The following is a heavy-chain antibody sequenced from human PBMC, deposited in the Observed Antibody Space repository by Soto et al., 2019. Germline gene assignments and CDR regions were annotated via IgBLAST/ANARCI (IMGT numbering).Heavy chain of an antibody. J-gene: IGHJ4*02. V-gene: IGHV1-2*02. CDR2: IGPESGAT. CDR1: GYTFTGHY. CDR3: GRGRSGQIVVFY. D-gene: IGHD1-26*01. Sequence: ASVKVSCKASGYTFTGHYIHWVRQAPEQGPEWMGEIGPESGATRYAQKFQGRVAMTRDMSITTVYMELNNLSPDDTAVYYCGRGRSGQIVVFYWGQGTPVTVSS.